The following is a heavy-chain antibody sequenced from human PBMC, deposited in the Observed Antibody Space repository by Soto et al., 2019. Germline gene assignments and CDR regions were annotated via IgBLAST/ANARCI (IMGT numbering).Heavy chain of an antibody. J-gene: IGHJ5*02. D-gene: IGHD2-2*01. V-gene: IGHV4-4*02. CDR3: ARDLRYCISTSCSVWFDP. Sequence: PSETLSLTCTVSGGSISSSNWWSWVRQPPGKGLEWIGEIYHSGSTNYNPSLKGRVTISVDKSKNQFSLKLSSVTAADTAVYYCARDLRYCISTSCSVWFDPWGQGTLVTVSS. CDR2: IYHSGST. CDR1: GGSISSSNW.